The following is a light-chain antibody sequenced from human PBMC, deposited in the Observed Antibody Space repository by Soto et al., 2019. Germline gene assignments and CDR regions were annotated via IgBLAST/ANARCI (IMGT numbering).Light chain of an antibody. Sequence: DIQMTQSTSTLSASVGDRVTITCRASQSISSWLAWYQQKPGKAPKLLIYKASSLESGVPSRFSGSGSGTEFTLTISSLQPDDFATYYCQQYNSYLTFGQGTKVEIK. CDR1: QSISSW. CDR3: QQYNSYLT. CDR2: KAS. V-gene: IGKV1-5*03. J-gene: IGKJ1*01.